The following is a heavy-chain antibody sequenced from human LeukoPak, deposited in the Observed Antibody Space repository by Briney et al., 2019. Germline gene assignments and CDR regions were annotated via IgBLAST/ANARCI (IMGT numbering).Heavy chain of an antibody. D-gene: IGHD6-19*01. V-gene: IGHV4-39*02. J-gene: IGHJ4*02. CDR1: SGSISSGSYF. CDR2: LFSNGRT. CDR3: ATSQWLIPSY. Sequence: SETLSLTCTVSSGSISSGSYFWGWIRQPPGKGLEWIGNLFSNGRTYYNPSFRSRVNISLDTSKENFSLNLTSVTAADTAVYYCATSQWLIPSYWGQGTLVTVSS.